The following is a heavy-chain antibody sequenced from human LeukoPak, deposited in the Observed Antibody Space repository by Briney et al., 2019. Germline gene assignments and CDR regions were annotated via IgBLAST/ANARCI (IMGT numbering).Heavy chain of an antibody. CDR1: GYTFTSYA. CDR2: INAGNGDT. Sequence: GASVKVSCKASGYTFTSYAMHWVRQAPGQRLEWMGWINAGNGDTKYSQKFQGRVTITRDTSASTAYMELSSLRSDDTAVYYCARDPRGVRGVIIKAFDYWGQGTLVTVSS. J-gene: IGHJ4*02. D-gene: IGHD3-10*01. CDR3: ARDPRGVRGVIIKAFDY. V-gene: IGHV1-3*01.